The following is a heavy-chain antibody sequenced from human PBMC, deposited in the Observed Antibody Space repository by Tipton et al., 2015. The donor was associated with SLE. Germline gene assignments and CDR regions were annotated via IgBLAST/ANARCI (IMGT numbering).Heavy chain of an antibody. D-gene: IGHD1-26*01. J-gene: IGHJ6*02. CDR3: ARDGSAHRNYYYYGMDV. CDR2: ISAYNGNT. V-gene: IGHV1-18*01. Sequence: QSGAEVKKPGASVKVSCKASGYTFTSYGISWVRQAPGQGLEWMGWISAYNGNTNYAQKLQGRVTMTTDTSTSTAYMELRSLRSDDSAMYYCARDGSAHRNYYYYGMDVWGQGTMVTVSS. CDR1: GYTFTSYG.